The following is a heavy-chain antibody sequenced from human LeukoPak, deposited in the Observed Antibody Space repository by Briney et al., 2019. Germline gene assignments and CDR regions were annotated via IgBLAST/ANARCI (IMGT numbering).Heavy chain of an antibody. D-gene: IGHD2-2*02. CDR2: TNPNSGGT. J-gene: IGHJ4*02. V-gene: IGHV1-2*02. Sequence: GASVKVSCKASGYTFTGYYMHWVRQAPGQGLEWMGWTNPNSGGTNYAQKFQGRVTMTRDTSISTAYMELSRLRSDDTAVYYCARGGYCSSTSCYTTVYYFDYWGQGTLVTVSS. CDR3: ARGGYCSSTSCYTTVYYFDY. CDR1: GYTFTGYY.